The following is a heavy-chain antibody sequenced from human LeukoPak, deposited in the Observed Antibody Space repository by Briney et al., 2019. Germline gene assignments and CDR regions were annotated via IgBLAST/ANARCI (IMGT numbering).Heavy chain of an antibody. CDR2: ISAYNGNT. V-gene: IGHV1-18*01. D-gene: IGHD2-15*01. J-gene: IGHJ4*02. CDR3: ARDSASCSGGSCYFDY. CDR1: GYTCTSYG. Sequence: ASVKVSCKASGYTCTSYGISWVRQAPGQGLEWMGWISAYNGNTNYAQKLQGRGTMTTDTSTSTAYTELRSLRSDATAVYYCARDSASCSGGSCYFDYWGQGTLVTVSS.